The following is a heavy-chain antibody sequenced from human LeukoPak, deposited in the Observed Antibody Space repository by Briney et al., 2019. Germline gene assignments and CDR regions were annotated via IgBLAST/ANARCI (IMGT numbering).Heavy chain of an antibody. V-gene: IGHV5-51*01. J-gene: IGHJ3*02. CDR2: IYPGDCDT. D-gene: IGHD3-22*01. CDR1: GYSFTSYW. CDR3: AGPTRYYYDSSGYYYLDAFDI. Sequence: GESLKISCKGSGYSFTSYWIVWVRQMPGKGLEWRGIIYPGDCDTRYSPSFQGQVTISADKSISTAYLQWSSLNTSDTAMYYCAGPTRYYYDSSGYYYLDAFDIWGQGTMVTVSS.